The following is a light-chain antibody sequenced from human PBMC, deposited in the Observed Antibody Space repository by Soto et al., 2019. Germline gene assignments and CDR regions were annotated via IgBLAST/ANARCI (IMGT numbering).Light chain of an antibody. CDR3: SSYTTSGSLL. V-gene: IGLV2-14*01. CDR1: SSDVGGYKF. CDR2: DVS. J-gene: IGLJ2*01. Sequence: QSVLTQPASLSGSPGQSITISCTGTSSDVGGYKFVSWYQQHPGKAPKLIIYDVSNRPSGVSNRFSVSKSGNTASLTISGLQAEDEADYYCSSYTTSGSLLFGGGTKVTVL.